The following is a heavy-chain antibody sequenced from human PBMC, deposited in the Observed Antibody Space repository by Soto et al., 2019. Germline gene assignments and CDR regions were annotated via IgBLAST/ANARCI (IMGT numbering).Heavy chain of an antibody. CDR3: TRVGGYYGDYPNFDY. CDR1: GGSIRSYY. V-gene: IGHV4-59*01. CDR2: IYYSGST. Sequence: TSETLSLSCTVYGGSIRSYYWSWIRQPPGEGLEWSGNIYYSGSTNYNPSRKSRVTMSVDMSKNQVSLKLSSVTAADTAVYYCTRVGGYYGDYPNFDYWGQGALVTVSS. D-gene: IGHD4-17*01. J-gene: IGHJ4*02.